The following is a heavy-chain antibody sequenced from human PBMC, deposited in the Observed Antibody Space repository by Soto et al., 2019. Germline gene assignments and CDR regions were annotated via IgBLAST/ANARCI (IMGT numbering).Heavy chain of an antibody. V-gene: IGHV3-64D*08. Sequence: GGSLRLSCSASGFTFSSYAMHWVRQAPGKGLEYVSAISSNGGSTYYADSVKGRFTISRDNSKNTLYLQMSSLRAEDTAVYYCVKELRGGQQLVMPFDYWGQGTLVTVSS. CDR3: VKELRGGQQLVMPFDY. CDR2: ISSNGGST. CDR1: GFTFSSYA. J-gene: IGHJ4*02. D-gene: IGHD6-13*01.